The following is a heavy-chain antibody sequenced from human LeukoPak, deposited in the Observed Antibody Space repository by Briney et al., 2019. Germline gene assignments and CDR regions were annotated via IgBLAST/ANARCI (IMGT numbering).Heavy chain of an antibody. CDR3: AKTRPLDSSSWSHGDY. D-gene: IGHD6-13*01. CDR2: ISGSGDST. V-gene: IGHV3-23*01. Sequence: TGGSLRLSCAASGFTFSSYAMSWVRQAPGKGLEWVSAISGSGDSTYYGDSVKGRFTISRDNSKNTLYLQMNSLRAEDTAGYYCAKTRPLDSSSWSHGDYWGQGTLVTVSS. J-gene: IGHJ4*02. CDR1: GFTFSSYA.